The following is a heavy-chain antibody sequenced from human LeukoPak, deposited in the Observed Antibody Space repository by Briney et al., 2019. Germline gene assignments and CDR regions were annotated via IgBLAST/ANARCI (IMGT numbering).Heavy chain of an antibody. V-gene: IGHV4-31*03. CDR2: ITYSGNT. Sequence: PSQTLSLTCTVSGGSISSGGYYWIWIRQHPGKGLEWIGYITYSGNTYYYPALNSRVTVSLDTSKTQFSLKLSSVTAADTAVHYCARIAYDALDSYYYGMDIWGQGTTVTVSS. J-gene: IGHJ6*02. D-gene: IGHD3-3*01. CDR1: GGSISSGGYY. CDR3: ARIAYDALDSYYYGMDI.